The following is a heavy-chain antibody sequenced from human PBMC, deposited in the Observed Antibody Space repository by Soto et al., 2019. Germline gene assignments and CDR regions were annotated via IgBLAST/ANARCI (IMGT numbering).Heavy chain of an antibody. D-gene: IGHD1-26*01. V-gene: IGHV4-34*01. J-gene: IGHJ6*02. CDR3: ASWEWEIVNVDYYYYGMDV. CDR2: INHSGST. CDR1: DGTIGDYY. Sequence: SETLSLSCSAYDGTIGDYYWSCIRQNPGKGLEWIGEINHSGSTNYNPSLKSRVTISVDTSKNQFSLKLSSVTAADTAVYYCASWEWEIVNVDYYYYGMDVWGQGTTVTVS.